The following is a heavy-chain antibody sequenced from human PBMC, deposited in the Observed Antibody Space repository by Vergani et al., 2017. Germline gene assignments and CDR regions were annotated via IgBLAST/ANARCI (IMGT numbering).Heavy chain of an antibody. Sequence: QVQLQESGPGLVKPSETLSLTCTVSGGSISSYFWSWIRQPPGKGLEWIGYIYFSGSSNYNPSLKSRVTISVDTSKNQFSLKLSSVTAADTAVYYWARAWYSSGWDGGGFDDWGQGTLVTVSS. CDR3: ARAWYSSGWDGGGFDD. CDR1: GGSISSYF. D-gene: IGHD6-19*01. J-gene: IGHJ4*02. V-gene: IGHV4-59*01. CDR2: IYFSGSS.